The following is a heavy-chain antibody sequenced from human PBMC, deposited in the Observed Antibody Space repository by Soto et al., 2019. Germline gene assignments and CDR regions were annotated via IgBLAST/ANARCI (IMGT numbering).Heavy chain of an antibody. V-gene: IGHV5-51*01. Sequence: PGESLKLSCKGSGYTFTDYWIGWVRQLPGKGLEWMGIIYPGDSDTRYSPSFQGHVTITVDKSTNTAYLQWHTVGAADTAMYYCARHGWAHSVSSGDHYALDDWGKGTPLTVSS. CDR3: ARHGWAHSVSSGDHYALDD. CDR2: IYPGDSDT. D-gene: IGHD3-22*01. J-gene: IGHJ4*02. CDR1: GYTFTDYW.